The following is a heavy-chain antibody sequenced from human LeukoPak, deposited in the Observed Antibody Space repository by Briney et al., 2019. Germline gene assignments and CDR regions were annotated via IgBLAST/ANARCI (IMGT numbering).Heavy chain of an antibody. CDR1: GFTFSGSA. D-gene: IGHD3-10*02. Sequence: PGGSLRLSCAASGFTFSGSAMHWVRQASGKGLEGVGRIRSKANSYATAYAASVKGRCTISRDDSKNTAYLKMNSLKTEDTAVYYCTRLVRGAAPDAFDIWGQGTMVTVSS. CDR2: IRSKANSYAT. CDR3: TRLVRGAAPDAFDI. V-gene: IGHV3-73*01. J-gene: IGHJ3*02.